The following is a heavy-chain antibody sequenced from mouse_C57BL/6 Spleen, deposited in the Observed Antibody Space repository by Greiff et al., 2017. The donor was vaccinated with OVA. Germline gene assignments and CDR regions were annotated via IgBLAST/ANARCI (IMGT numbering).Heavy chain of an antibody. D-gene: IGHD2-1*01. V-gene: IGHV1-64*01. Sequence: QVQLQQPGAELVKPGASVKLSCKASGYTFTSYWMHWVKQRPGQGLEWIGMIHPNSGSTNYNEKFKSKATLTVDKSSSTAYMQLSSLTSEDSAVYYCAREAIYYGNFPEVYWGQGTLVTVSA. CDR1: GYTFTSYW. CDR2: IHPNSGST. CDR3: AREAIYYGNFPEVY. J-gene: IGHJ3*01.